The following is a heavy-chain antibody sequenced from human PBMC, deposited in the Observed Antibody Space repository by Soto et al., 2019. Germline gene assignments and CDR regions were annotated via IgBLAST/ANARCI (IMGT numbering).Heavy chain of an antibody. CDR1: GYTFTSYG. D-gene: IGHD5-18*01. CDR2: ISAYNGNT. J-gene: IGHJ4*02. CDR3: SRYLSYVLCDY. V-gene: IGHV1-18*01. Sequence: QVQRVQSGAEVKKPGASVKVSCKASGYTFTSYGISWVRQAPGQGLEWMGWISAYNGNTKYAQKLQGRVTMTTDTTTSTAYMELRSLRSDGTAVYSGSRYLSYVLCDYWGQGTLVTVSS.